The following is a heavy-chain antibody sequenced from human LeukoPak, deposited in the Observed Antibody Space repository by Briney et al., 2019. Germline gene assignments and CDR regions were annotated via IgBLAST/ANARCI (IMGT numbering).Heavy chain of an antibody. CDR1: GSTFGDYA. J-gene: IGHJ6*02. V-gene: IGHV3-49*03. D-gene: IGHD5-24*01. Sequence: GRSLRLSCTASGSTFGDYAMSWFRQAPGKGLEWVGFIRSKAYGGTTEYAASVKGRFTISRDDSKSIAYLQMNSLKTEDTAVYYCTRREMATIRAYYYYGMDVWGQGTTVTVSS. CDR3: TRREMATIRAYYYYGMDV. CDR2: IRSKAYGGTT.